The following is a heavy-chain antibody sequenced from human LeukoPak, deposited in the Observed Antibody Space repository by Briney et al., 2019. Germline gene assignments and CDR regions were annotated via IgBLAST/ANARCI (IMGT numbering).Heavy chain of an antibody. CDR1: GFTFSSYA. V-gene: IGHV3-23*01. CDR3: AKELHGSGNYAFDY. D-gene: IGHD3-10*01. J-gene: IGHJ4*02. Sequence: GSLRLSCAASGFTFSSYAMSWVRQAPGKGLEWVSTVSVYGGTTYYADSVKGRFTLSRDNSKNTLYLQMNSLRPEDAAVYFCAKELHGSGNYAFDYWGQGTLVTVSS. CDR2: VSVYGGTT.